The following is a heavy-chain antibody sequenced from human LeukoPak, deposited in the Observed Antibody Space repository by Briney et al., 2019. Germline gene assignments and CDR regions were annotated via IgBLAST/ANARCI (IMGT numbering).Heavy chain of an antibody. V-gene: IGHV3-7*01. J-gene: IGHJ4*02. CDR1: GFTFSSYW. CDR3: ASSLGSEGLYYYDSSGSIFDY. D-gene: IGHD3-22*01. CDR2: IKQDGSEK. Sequence: PGGSLRLSCAASGFTFSSYWMSWVRQAPGKGLEWVANIKQDGSEKYYVDSVKGRFTISRDNAKNSLYLQMNSLRAEDTAVYYCASSLGSEGLYYYDSSGSIFDYWGQGTLVTVSS.